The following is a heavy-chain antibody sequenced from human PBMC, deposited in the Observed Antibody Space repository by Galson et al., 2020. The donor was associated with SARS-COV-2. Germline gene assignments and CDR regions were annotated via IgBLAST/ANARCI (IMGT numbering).Heavy chain of an antibody. Sequence: GGSLRLSCAASGFTFDDYAMHWVRQAPGKGLEWVSGISWNSGSIGYADSVKGRFTISRDNAKNSLYLQMNSLRAEDTALYYCAKEYAAMTNYYYYYGMDVWGQGTTVTVSS. V-gene: IGHV3-9*01. D-gene: IGHD2-2*01. CDR2: ISWNSGSI. CDR3: AKEYAAMTNYYYYYGMDV. J-gene: IGHJ6*02. CDR1: GFTFDDYA.